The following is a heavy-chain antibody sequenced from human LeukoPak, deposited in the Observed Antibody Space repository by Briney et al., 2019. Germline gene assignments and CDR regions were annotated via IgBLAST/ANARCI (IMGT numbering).Heavy chain of an antibody. CDR3: ARAGSTVVTLKWVDFDY. D-gene: IGHD4-23*01. J-gene: IGHJ4*02. CDR2: IIPIFGTA. V-gene: IGHV1-69*01. Sequence: SVKVSCKASGGTFSSYAISWVRQAPGQGLEWMGGIIPIFGTANYAQKFQGRVTITADESTSTAYMELSSLRSEDTAVYYCARAGSTVVTLKWVDFDYWGQGTLVTVSS. CDR1: GGTFSSYA.